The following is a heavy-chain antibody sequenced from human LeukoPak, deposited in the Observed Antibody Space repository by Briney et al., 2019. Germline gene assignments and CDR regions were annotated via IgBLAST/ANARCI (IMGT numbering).Heavy chain of an antibody. D-gene: IGHD6-19*01. Sequence: SETLSLTCTVSGGSISSSSYYWGWDRQPPGEGVGWIGRIYYSGSTYYNPSLKSRVTISVDTSKNQFSLKLSSVTAADTAVYYCARKSSGWYGKHYFDYWGQGTLVTVSS. V-gene: IGHV4-39*01. CDR3: ARKSSGWYGKHYFDY. J-gene: IGHJ4*02. CDR2: IYYSGST. CDR1: GGSISSSSYY.